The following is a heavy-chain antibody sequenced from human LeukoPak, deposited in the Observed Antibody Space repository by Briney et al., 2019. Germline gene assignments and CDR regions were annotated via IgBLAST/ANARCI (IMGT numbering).Heavy chain of an antibody. CDR3: ARDRKIAAAGTWEYFQH. CDR1: GFSFSDYY. Sequence: GGSLRLSCAASGFSFSDYYMSWLRQAPGKGLEWVSYISSSGSTIYYAHSVKGRFTISRDNAKNSLYLQMNSLRAEDTAVYYCARDRKIAAAGTWEYFQHWGQGTLVTVSS. D-gene: IGHD6-13*01. J-gene: IGHJ1*01. V-gene: IGHV3-11*04. CDR2: ISSSGSTI.